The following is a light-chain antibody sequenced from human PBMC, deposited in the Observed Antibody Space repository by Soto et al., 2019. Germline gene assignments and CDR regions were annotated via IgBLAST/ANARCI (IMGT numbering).Light chain of an antibody. CDR3: SSYTTSSTVV. CDR2: DVS. V-gene: IGLV2-14*03. CDR1: SSDVGGYNY. Sequence: QSALTQPASVSGSPGQSITISCTGSSSDVGGYNYVSWYQQHHPGKAPKLMIYDVSNRPSGVSNRFSGSKSGNTASLTISGLQAEDEADYYCSSYTTSSTVVSGGGTKVTVL. J-gene: IGLJ2*01.